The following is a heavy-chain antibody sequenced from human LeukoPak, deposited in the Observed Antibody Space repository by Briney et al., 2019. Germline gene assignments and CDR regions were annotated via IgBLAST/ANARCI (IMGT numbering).Heavy chain of an antibody. CDR2: INPSGGST. Sequence: PVASVKVSCKASGYTFTSYYMHWVRQAPGQGLEWMGIINPSGGSTSYAQKFQGRVTITADESTSTAYMELSSLRSEDTAVYYCARPLDGRITMIPGAFDIWGQGTMVTVSS. V-gene: IGHV1-46*01. J-gene: IGHJ3*02. D-gene: IGHD3-22*01. CDR1: GYTFTSYY. CDR3: ARPLDGRITMIPGAFDI.